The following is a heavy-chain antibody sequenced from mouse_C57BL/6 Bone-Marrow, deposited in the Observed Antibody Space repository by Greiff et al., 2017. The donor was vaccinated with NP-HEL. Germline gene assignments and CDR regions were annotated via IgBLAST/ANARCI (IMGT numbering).Heavy chain of an antibody. D-gene: IGHD1-1*01. CDR3: ARIQFITTGGDWYFDV. CDR1: GFSLSTFGMG. V-gene: IGHV8-8*01. CDR2: IWWDDDK. Sequence: QVTLKECGPGILQPSQTLSLTCSFSGFSLSTFGMGVGWIRQPSGKGLEWLAHIWWDDDKYYNPALKSRLTISKDTSKNQVFLKIANVDTADTATYYCARIQFITTGGDWYFDVWGTGTTVTVSS. J-gene: IGHJ1*03.